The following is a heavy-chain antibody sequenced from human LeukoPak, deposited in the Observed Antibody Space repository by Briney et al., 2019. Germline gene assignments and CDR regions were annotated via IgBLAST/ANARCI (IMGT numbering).Heavy chain of an antibody. CDR3: ARRYCSSTSCYYFDY. D-gene: IGHD2-2*01. V-gene: IGHV1-2*02. CDR2: INVSRGGT. CDR1: GYTFTDYY. J-gene: IGHJ4*02. Sequence: ASLKVSCKASGYTFTDYYMHWVRQAPGQRLEWMGWINVSRGGTNYAQRFQGRVTMTRDTSITTAYMELSRLKSDDTAVYYCARRYCSSTSCYYFDYWGQGTLVTVSS.